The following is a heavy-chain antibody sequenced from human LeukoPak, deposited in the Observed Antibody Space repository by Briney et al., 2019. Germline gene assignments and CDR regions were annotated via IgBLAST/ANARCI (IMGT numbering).Heavy chain of an antibody. D-gene: IGHD3-22*01. CDR3: AAELNYYYDSSGYYFDAFDI. V-gene: IGHV1-58*02. CDR1: GFTFSTSG. CDR2: IVVGSGNT. Sequence: ASVKVSCKTSGFTFSTSGIQWVRQARGQRLEWIGWIVVGSGNTKYAQKFQERVTITRDMFTSTAYMELSSLRSEDTAVYYCAAELNYYYDSSGYYFDAFDIWGRGTMVTVSS. J-gene: IGHJ3*02.